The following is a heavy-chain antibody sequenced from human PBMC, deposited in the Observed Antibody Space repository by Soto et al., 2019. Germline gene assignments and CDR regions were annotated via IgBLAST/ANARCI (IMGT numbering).Heavy chain of an antibody. V-gene: IGHV3-73*01. Sequence: EVQLVESGGGLVQPGGSLKLSCAAAGFTLSGSTVHWVRQASGKGLEWIGHIRTKTNNYATEYGESVKGRFTLSRDDSKNTAYLQMNSLQTEDTAVYYCSRGNPTYFDTWGQGTLVIVSS. CDR2: IRTKTNNYAT. CDR3: SRGNPTYFDT. J-gene: IGHJ4*02. D-gene: IGHD1-1*01. CDR1: GFTLSGST.